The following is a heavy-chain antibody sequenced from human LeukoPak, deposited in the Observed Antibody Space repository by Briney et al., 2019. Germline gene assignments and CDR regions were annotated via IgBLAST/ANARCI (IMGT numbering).Heavy chain of an antibody. CDR1: GGSTSSDY. Sequence: SETLSLTCTVSGGSTSSDYWSWIRQSPGKGLEWIGEINHSGSTNYNPSLKSRVTISVDTSKNQFSLKLSSVTAADTAVYYCARGGAWSGFPPHYYYGMDVWGQGTTVTVSS. V-gene: IGHV4-34*01. D-gene: IGHD3-3*01. CDR3: ARGGAWSGFPPHYYYGMDV. CDR2: INHSGST. J-gene: IGHJ6*02.